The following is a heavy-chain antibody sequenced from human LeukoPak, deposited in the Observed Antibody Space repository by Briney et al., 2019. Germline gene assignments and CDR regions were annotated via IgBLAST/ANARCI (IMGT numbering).Heavy chain of an antibody. D-gene: IGHD3-22*01. V-gene: IGHV3-21*01. CDR1: GYTFSSYS. J-gene: IGHJ4*02. CDR2: ISVGSNYI. CDR3: ARLRRNSDRSGYYYYYDY. Sequence: GGSLRLSCAASGYTFSSYSINWVRQAPGKGLEWVSSISVGSNYIYYADSVRGRFSISRDDARDSLYLQMDSLRGDDTVVSYCARLRRNSDRSGYYYYYDYWGQGTLVTVSS.